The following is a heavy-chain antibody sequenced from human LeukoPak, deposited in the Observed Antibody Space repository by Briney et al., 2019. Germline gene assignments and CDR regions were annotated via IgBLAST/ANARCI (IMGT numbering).Heavy chain of an antibody. V-gene: IGHV3-23*01. J-gene: IGHJ5*02. Sequence: GGTLRLSCAASGFTFSSYGMSWVRQAPGKGLEWVSAISGSGGSTYYADSVKGRFTISRDNSKNTLYLQMNSLRAEDTAVYYCAKDTEHYYDSSGYSLDPWGQGTLVTVSS. D-gene: IGHD3-22*01. CDR3: AKDTEHYYDSSGYSLDP. CDR1: GFTFSSYG. CDR2: ISGSGGST.